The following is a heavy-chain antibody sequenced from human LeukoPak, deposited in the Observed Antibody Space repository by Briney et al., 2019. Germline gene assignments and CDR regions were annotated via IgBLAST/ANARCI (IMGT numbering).Heavy chain of an antibody. CDR2: INPNSGGT. J-gene: IGHJ5*02. Sequence: ASVKVSCKASGYTFTGYYMHWVRQAPGQGLEWMGWINPNSGGTNYARKFQGRVTMTRDTSITTAYMELNRLGSDDTAVYYCARDTAMVTYWFDPWGQGTLVTVSS. D-gene: IGHD5-18*01. CDR3: ARDTAMVTYWFDP. V-gene: IGHV1-2*02. CDR1: GYTFTGYY.